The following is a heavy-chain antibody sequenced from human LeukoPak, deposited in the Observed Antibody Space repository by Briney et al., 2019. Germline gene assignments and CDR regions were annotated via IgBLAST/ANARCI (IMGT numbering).Heavy chain of an antibody. CDR2: ISSNGGST. V-gene: IGHV3-64D*06. CDR1: GFTFSSYA. CDR3: VKLRTGTRSAIDY. D-gene: IGHD3/OR15-3a*01. J-gene: IGHJ4*02. Sequence: GGSLRLSCSASGFTFSSYAMHWVRRAPGKGLEYVSAISSNGGSTYYADSVKGRFTISRDNSKNTLYLQMSSLRAEDTAVYYCVKLRTGTRSAIDYWGQGTLVTVSS.